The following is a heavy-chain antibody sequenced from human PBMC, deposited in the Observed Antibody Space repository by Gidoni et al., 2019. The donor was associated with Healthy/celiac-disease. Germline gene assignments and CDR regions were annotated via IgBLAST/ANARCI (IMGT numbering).Heavy chain of an antibody. J-gene: IGHJ6*03. CDR1: GFTFSSYA. D-gene: IGHD2-21*01. CDR2: ISGSGGST. V-gene: IGHV3-23*04. Sequence: ELQPVDSGAGLVQPGGSLRRSCPASGFTFSSYAMSWVRQAPGKGLEWVSAISGSGGSTYYADSVKGRFTISRDNSKNTLYLQMNSLRAEDTAVYYCAKRVDYMDVWGKGTTVTVSS. CDR3: AKRVDYMDV.